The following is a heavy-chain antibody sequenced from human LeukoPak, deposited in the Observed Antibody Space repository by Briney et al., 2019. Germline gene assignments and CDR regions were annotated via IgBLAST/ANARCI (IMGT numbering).Heavy chain of an antibody. J-gene: IGHJ5*02. CDR1: GYTFTSYG. V-gene: IGHV1-18*01. CDR2: ISAYNGNT. Sequence: PWASVKVSCKASGYTFTSYGISWVRQAPGQGLEWMGWISAYNGNTNYAQKLQGRVTMTTGTSTSTAYMELRSLRSDDTAVYYCARDPFLGVVVPAARGRFDPWGQGTLVTVSS. CDR3: ARDPFLGVVVPAARGRFDP. D-gene: IGHD2-2*01.